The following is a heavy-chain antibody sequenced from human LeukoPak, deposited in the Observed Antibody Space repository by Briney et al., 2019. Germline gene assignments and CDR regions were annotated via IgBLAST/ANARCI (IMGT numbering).Heavy chain of an antibody. J-gene: IGHJ3*02. CDR2: IYPGDSDT. CDR3: ARPLYGSSRVFDI. V-gene: IGHV5-51*01. Sequence: GESLKISCKGSGYTFTTYWIGWVRQVPGKGLEWMGIIYPGDSDTRYSPSFQGQVTISADKSISTAYLQWSSLKASDTAMNYCARPLYGSSRVFDIWGQGTMVTVSS. D-gene: IGHD1-26*01. CDR1: GYTFTTYW.